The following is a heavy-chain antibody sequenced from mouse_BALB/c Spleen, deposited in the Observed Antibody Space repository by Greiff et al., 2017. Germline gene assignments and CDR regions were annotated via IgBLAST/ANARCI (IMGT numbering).Heavy chain of an antibody. CDR3: ARQRSYAMDY. J-gene: IGHJ4*01. V-gene: IGHV5-12-1*01. Sequence: EVKLVESGGGLVKPGGSLKLSCAASGFAFSSYDMSWVRQTPEKRLEWVAYISSGGGSTYYPDTVKGRFTISRDNANNTLYLQMSSLKSEDTAMYYCARQRSYAMDYWGKGTSVTVSS. CDR1: GFAFSSYD. CDR2: ISSGGGST.